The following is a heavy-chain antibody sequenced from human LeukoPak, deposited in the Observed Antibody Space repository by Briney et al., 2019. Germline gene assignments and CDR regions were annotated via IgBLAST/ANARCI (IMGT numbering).Heavy chain of an antibody. Sequence: PGGSLRLSCAASGFTFSDYYMSWIRQAPGKGLERVSYISSSGSTIYYADSVKGRFTISRDNAKTSLYLQMNSLRVEDTAVYYCARDLSGVTGYTYGRGIDYWGQGTLVTVSS. J-gene: IGHJ4*02. CDR1: GFTFSDYY. D-gene: IGHD5-18*01. CDR3: ARDLSGVTGYTYGRGIDY. V-gene: IGHV3-11*04. CDR2: ISSSGSTI.